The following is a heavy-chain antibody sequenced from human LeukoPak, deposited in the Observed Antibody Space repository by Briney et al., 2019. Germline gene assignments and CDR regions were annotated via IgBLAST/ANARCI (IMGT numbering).Heavy chain of an antibody. CDR1: GFTFSSYS. CDR2: ISSSSSYI. J-gene: IGHJ4*02. Sequence: PGGSLRLSCAASGFTFSSYSMNWVRQAPGKGLEWVSSISSSSSYIYYADSVKGRFTISRDNAKNSLYLQMNSLRAEDTAVYYCARDGYCSSTSCHYYFDYWGQGTLVTVSS. V-gene: IGHV3-21*01. D-gene: IGHD2-2*01. CDR3: ARDGYCSSTSCHYYFDY.